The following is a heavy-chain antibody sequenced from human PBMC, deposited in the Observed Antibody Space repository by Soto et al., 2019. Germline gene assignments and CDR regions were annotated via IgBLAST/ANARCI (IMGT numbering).Heavy chain of an antibody. V-gene: IGHV1-69*02. D-gene: IGHD6-13*01. Sequence: QVQLVQSGAEVKKPGSSVKVSCKASGGTFSSYTISWVRQAPGQGLEWMGRIIPILGIANYAQKFQGRVTITADKSTSTGYMELSSLRSEDTAVYYCARAIAAAGTEYYGMDVWGQGTTVTVSS. CDR3: ARAIAAAGTEYYGMDV. CDR1: GGTFSSYT. CDR2: IIPILGIA. J-gene: IGHJ6*02.